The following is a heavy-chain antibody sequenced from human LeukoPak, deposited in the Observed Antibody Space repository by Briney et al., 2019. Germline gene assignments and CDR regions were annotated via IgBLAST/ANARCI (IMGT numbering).Heavy chain of an antibody. V-gene: IGHV4-28*01. CDR2: IYHSGTT. CDR3: ARKENVYYYFAY. D-gene: IGHD3-10*01. J-gene: IGHJ4*02. Sequence: PSDTLSLTCAVSGYSITSSSWWGWIRQPPGKGLEWIGYIYHSGTTYYNPSLQSRVTMSVDTSKNQFSLKLSSVTAVDTAVYYCARKENVYYYFAYWGQGPRVPVSS. CDR1: GYSITSSSW.